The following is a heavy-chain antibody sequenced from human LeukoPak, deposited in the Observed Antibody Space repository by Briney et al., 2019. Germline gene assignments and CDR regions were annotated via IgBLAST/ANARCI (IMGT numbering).Heavy chain of an antibody. V-gene: IGHV3-11*04. J-gene: IGHJ4*02. D-gene: IGHD5-24*01. CDR3: ARDAEMATTYYFDY. CDR1: GFTFSDYY. Sequence: GGSLRLSCAASGFTFSDYYMSWIRQAPGKGLEWVSAITGSGGRTYYADSVKGRFTISRDNAKNSLYLQMNSLRPEDTAVYYCARDAEMATTYYFDYWGQGTLVTVSS. CDR2: ITGSGGRT.